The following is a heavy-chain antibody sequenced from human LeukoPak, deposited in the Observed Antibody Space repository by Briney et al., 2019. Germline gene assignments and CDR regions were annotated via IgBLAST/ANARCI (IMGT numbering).Heavy chain of an antibody. CDR3: ARDVDTVLVD. V-gene: IGHV4-59*13. Sequence: PSETLSLTCTVSGGSISSYYWSWLRRPPGKGLEWIGYIYYSGSTNYNPSLKSRVTISVDTSKNQFSLRLSSVTAADTAVYYCARDVDTVLVDWGQGTLVTVSS. CDR1: GGSISSYY. J-gene: IGHJ4*02. CDR2: IYYSGST. D-gene: IGHD2-2*03.